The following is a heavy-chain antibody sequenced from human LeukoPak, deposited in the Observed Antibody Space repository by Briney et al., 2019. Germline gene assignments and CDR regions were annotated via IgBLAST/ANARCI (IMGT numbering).Heavy chain of an antibody. CDR1: GFSFNNYS. J-gene: IGHJ4*02. D-gene: IGHD3-16*01. V-gene: IGHV3-30*18. CDR2: ISYDGGDK. Sequence: PGGSLRLSCAASGFSFNNYSMYWVRQAPGKGLEWVALISYDGGDKYYAEAMKGRITISRDNAENTLYLQMNNLRPDDTAFYFCVKEGVEYSYSYGDYWGQGTQVTVYS. CDR3: VKEGVEYSYSYGDY.